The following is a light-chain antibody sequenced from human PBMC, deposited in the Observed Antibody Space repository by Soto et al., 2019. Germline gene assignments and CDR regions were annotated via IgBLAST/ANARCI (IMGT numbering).Light chain of an antibody. Sequence: DIVMTQSPDSLAVTLGERATINCKSSQSVFYSSINKNYLTWYQQKPGQPPKLLIYWASTRESGVPDRFSGSGSCTDFTLYISTPQAEDAAVYFCLQYYSTPLSFCGPTPVQI. CDR1: QSVFYSSINKNY. CDR3: LQYYSTPLS. CDR2: WAS. V-gene: IGKV4-1*01. J-gene: IGKJ4*01.